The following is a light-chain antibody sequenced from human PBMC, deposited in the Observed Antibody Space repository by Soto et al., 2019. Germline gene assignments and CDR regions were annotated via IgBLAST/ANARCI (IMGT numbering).Light chain of an antibody. CDR3: SSYAGSNIVV. J-gene: IGLJ2*01. CDR1: SSDVGGYNF. V-gene: IGLV2-8*01. CDR2: KVS. Sequence: QSALTQPASASGSPGQSVTISCTGTSSDVGGYNFVSWYQQHPGKAPKLMIYKVSDRPSGVPDRFSGSKSGNTASLTVSGLQAEDEADYYCSSYAGSNIVVFGGGTKLTVL.